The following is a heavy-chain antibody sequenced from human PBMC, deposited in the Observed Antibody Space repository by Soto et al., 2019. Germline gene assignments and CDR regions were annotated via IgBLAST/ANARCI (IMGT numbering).Heavy chain of an antibody. J-gene: IGHJ5*02. CDR2: TYYRSKWYN. Sequence: QTLSLTCAISGDSVSSNSAAWNWIRQSPSRGLEWLGRTYYRSKWYNDYAVSVKSRITINPDTSKNQFSLQLNSVTPEDTAVYYCARDLIAAAARPYNWFDPWGQGTLVTVSS. CDR1: GDSVSSNSAA. CDR3: ARDLIAAAARPYNWFDP. D-gene: IGHD6-13*01. V-gene: IGHV6-1*01.